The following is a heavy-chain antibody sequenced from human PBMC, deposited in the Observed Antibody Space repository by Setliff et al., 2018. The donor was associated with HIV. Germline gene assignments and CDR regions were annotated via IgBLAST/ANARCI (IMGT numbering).Heavy chain of an antibody. V-gene: IGHV7-4-1*01. Sequence: SVKVSCKASGYSLTSYSINWVRQAPGQGLEWMGYINTNTGNPTYAQGFTGRFVFSVDTPVSTAYLQIFSLKAEDTAVYYCTRDHTPPPNYDFWSGQIDLRNIFYYMDVWGTGSPVTVSS. J-gene: IGHJ6*03. CDR1: GYSLTSYS. CDR2: INTNTGNP. CDR3: TRDHTPPPNYDFWSGQIDLRNIFYYMDV. D-gene: IGHD3-3*01.